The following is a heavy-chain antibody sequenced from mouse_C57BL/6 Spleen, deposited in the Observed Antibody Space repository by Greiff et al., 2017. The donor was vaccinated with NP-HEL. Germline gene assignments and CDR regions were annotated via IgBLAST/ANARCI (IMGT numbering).Heavy chain of an antibody. Sequence: QVQLQQSGPELVKPGASVKISCKASGYSFTSYYIHWVKQRPGQGLEWIGWIYPGSGNTKYNEKFKGKATLTADTSSSTAYMQLSSLTSEDSAVYYCARAVYDGYYVRYFDVWGTGTTVTVSS. CDR2: IYPGSGNT. J-gene: IGHJ1*03. CDR1: GYSFTSYY. CDR3: ARAVYDGYYVRYFDV. D-gene: IGHD2-3*01. V-gene: IGHV1-66*01.